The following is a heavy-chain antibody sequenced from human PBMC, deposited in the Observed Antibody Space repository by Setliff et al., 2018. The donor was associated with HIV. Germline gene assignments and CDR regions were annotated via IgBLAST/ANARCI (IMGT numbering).Heavy chain of an antibody. CDR2: INQDGSDK. CDR3: LVAVEEDV. D-gene: IGHD5-12*01. V-gene: IGHV3-7*02. CDR1: GFSFRTYW. J-gene: IGHJ6*04. Sequence: HPGGSLRLSCAASGFSFRTYWMSWVRQAPGKGLEWVANINQDGSDKYYVDSVKGRFTISRDNAENSLYLQMNSLRAEDTAVYYCLVAVEEDVWGKGTTVTVSS.